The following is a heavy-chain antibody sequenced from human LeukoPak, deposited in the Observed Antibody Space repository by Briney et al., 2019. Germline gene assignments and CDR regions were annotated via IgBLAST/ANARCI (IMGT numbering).Heavy chain of an antibody. CDR3: ARDGVGGYDSSGYPTAD. J-gene: IGHJ4*02. D-gene: IGHD3-22*01. CDR1: GYSISSGYC. Sequence: PSETLSLTCTVSGYSISSGYCWGWIRQPPGKGLEWIVSVYHSGSTHYNPSLKSRFSISVDTSKNQFSLRLSSLTAADTAVYYCARDGVGGYDSSGYPTADWGQGILVTVSS. CDR2: VYHSGST. V-gene: IGHV4-38-2*02.